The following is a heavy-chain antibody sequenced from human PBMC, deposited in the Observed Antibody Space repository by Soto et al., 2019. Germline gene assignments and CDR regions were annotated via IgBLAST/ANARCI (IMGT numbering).Heavy chain of an antibody. CDR2: IYHSGST. CDR1: GGSICSGGYS. J-gene: IGHJ4*02. Sequence: PSETLSLTCAVSGGSICSGGYSWSWIRQPPGKGLEWIGYIYHSGSTYYNPSLKSRVTISVDRSKNQFSLKLSSVTAADTAVYYCAMSRGYWGQGTLVTVSS. V-gene: IGHV4-30-2*01. CDR3: AMSRGY. D-gene: IGHD3-10*01.